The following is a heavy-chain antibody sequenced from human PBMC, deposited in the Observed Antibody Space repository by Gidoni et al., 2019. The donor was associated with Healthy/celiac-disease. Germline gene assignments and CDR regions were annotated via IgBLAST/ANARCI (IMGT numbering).Heavy chain of an antibody. CDR1: GGSISSSSYY. CDR2: IYYSGST. D-gene: IGHD3-10*01. J-gene: IGHJ4*02. Sequence: QLQLQESGPGLVKPSETLSLTCTVSGGSISSSSYYWGWIRQPPGKGLEWIGSIYYSGSTYYNPSLKSRVTISVDTSKNQFSLKLGSVTAADTAVYYCARNPRAYYYGSGSYYNFDYWGQGTLVTVSS. CDR3: ARNPRAYYYGSGSYYNFDY. V-gene: IGHV4-39*01.